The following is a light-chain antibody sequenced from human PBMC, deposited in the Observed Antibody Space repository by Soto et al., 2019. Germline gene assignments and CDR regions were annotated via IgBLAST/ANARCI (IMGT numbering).Light chain of an antibody. V-gene: IGKV3-20*01. J-gene: IGKJ2*01. CDR3: QQYGSSPYT. CDR2: GAS. Sequence: IVVTQSPGTLSLSPGERANLSCRASQSVSSSYLAWYQQKPGQAPRLLIYGASSRATCIPDRFSGSVSGTDVTLTISRLETEDLAVYYCQQYGSSPYTFGQGTKLEIK. CDR1: QSVSSSY.